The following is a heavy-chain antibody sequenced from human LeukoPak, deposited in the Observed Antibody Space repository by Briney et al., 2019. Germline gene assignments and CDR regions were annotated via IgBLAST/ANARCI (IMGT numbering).Heavy chain of an antibody. Sequence: PGGSLRLSCAASGFTFSSYSMNWVRQAPGKGLEWVSSISSSSSYIYYADSVKGRFTISRDNAKNSLYLQMNSLRAEDTAVYYCARDPDDELLFDYWGQGTLVTVSS. J-gene: IGHJ4*02. D-gene: IGHD1-26*01. CDR2: ISSSSSYI. CDR1: GFTFSSYS. CDR3: ARDPDDELLFDY. V-gene: IGHV3-21*01.